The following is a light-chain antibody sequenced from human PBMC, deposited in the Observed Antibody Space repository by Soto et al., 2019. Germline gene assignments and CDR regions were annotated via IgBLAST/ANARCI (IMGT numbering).Light chain of an antibody. J-gene: IGKJ2*01. CDR2: GAS. Sequence: EIVMTQSPATLSVSPGERATLSCRASQSVSNNLAWYQQKPGQAPRLLIYGASTRATGIPTRFSGSGSGTEFTLTISSLQSEDFAVYYCQQYNNWPPYTFGQGTKLEIK. CDR1: QSVSNN. V-gene: IGKV3-15*01. CDR3: QQYNNWPPYT.